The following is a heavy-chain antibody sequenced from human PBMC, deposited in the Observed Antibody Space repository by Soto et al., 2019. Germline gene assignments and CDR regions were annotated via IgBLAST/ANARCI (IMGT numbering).Heavy chain of an antibody. CDR1: EFTFDKYY. D-gene: IGHD1-20*01. V-gene: IGHV3-7*01. CDR2: IKPDGSQQ. J-gene: IGHJ6*02. CDR3: SRGNWNYYYYFDV. Sequence: GGYLRLSCAASEFTFDKYYMTWVRQAPGKGPEWVANIKPDGSQQYYVDSVKGRFTISRDNANNSLYLQMNSLRAEDTAVYFCSRGNWNYYYYFDVWGHGTTVTVS.